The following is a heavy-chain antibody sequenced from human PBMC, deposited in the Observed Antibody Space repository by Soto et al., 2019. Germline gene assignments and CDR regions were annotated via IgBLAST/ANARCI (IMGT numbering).Heavy chain of an antibody. Sequence: ELQLVESGGGLIQPGGSLRLSCAASGFTVTRNYMTWVRLAPGKGLECVSTIHTGGKTYYTDSVKGRFTVSRDASKNTVDLQMNTLSVEDTAVYYCATGGSKRVRGAIVEVFHLECWGRGTVVTVSS. D-gene: IGHD3-10*01. CDR3: ATGGSKRVRGAIVEVFHLEC. J-gene: IGHJ4*02. V-gene: IGHV3-53*02. CDR1: GFTVTRNY. CDR2: IHTGGKT.